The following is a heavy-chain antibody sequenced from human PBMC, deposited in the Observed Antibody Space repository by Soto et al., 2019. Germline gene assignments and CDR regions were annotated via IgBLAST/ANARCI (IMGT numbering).Heavy chain of an antibody. CDR1: GFTFSSYG. Sequence: QVQLVESGGGVVQPGRSLRLSCAASGFTFSSYGMHWVRQAPGKGLEWVAVISYDGSNKYYADSVKGRFTISRDNSKNTLYLQMNSLRAEDTAVYYCARDGDIVVVPAAIYYYYYYGMDVWGQGTTVTVSS. D-gene: IGHD2-2*02. CDR2: ISYDGSNK. CDR3: ARDGDIVVVPAAIYYYYYYGMDV. V-gene: IGHV3-30*03. J-gene: IGHJ6*02.